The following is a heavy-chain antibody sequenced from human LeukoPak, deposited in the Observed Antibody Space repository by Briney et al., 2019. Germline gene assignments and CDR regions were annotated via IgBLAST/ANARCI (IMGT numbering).Heavy chain of an antibody. CDR1: GYSISSGYY. J-gene: IGHJ4*02. CDR2: IYHSGST. CDR3: ARARPSGIAAAGTAIFDY. D-gene: IGHD6-13*01. Sequence: PSETLSLTCTVSGYSISSGYYWGWIRQPPGKGLEWIGSIYHSGSTYYNPSLKSRVTISVDTSKNQFSLKLSSVTAADTAVYYCARARPSGIAAAGTAIFDYWGQGTLVTVSS. V-gene: IGHV4-38-2*02.